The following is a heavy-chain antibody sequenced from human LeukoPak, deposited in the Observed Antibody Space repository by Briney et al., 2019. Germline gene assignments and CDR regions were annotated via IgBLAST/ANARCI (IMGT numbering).Heavy chain of an antibody. J-gene: IGHJ4*02. CDR1: GYTFTSYY. CDR2: INPSGGST. Sequence: ASVKVSCKASGYTFTSYYMHWVRQAPGQGLEWMGIINPSGGSTSYAQKFQGRVTMTRDTSTSTVYMELSSLRSEGTAVYYCARDPQGGAFSGSLAYWGQGTLVTVSS. CDR3: ARDPQGGAFSGSLAY. D-gene: IGHD1-26*01. V-gene: IGHV1-46*01.